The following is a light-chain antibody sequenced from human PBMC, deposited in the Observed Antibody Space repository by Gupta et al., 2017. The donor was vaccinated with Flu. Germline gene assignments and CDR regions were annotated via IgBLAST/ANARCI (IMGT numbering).Light chain of an antibody. CDR3: SSDTRTNTFYV. Sequence: QSALTQPASVSGSPGQSITISFPGTSSHVGRSDSVPWYPPHPGKAPKLIIYDVSNRPSGVASRFSGSKYGNTASVTISGLEAEEETDYYCSSDTRTNTFYVFGPGTKVTGL. J-gene: IGLJ1*01. V-gene: IGLV2-14*01. CDR1: SSHVGRSDS. CDR2: DVS.